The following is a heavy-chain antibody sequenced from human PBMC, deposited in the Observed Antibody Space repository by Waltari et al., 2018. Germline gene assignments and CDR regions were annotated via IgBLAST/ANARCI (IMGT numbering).Heavy chain of an antibody. D-gene: IGHD3-3*01. J-gene: IGHJ4*02. CDR2: IDPSDSDT. Sequence: EVQLVQSGAEMKKPGQSLKISCKWSGYSSTRYWIAWVRQMSGKGLEWMAIIDPSDSDTRYSPSFQGQVTISVDKSTSTAYLQWNSLRASDTAVYFCARLFGFGNNADYWGQGTLVTVSS. CDR3: ARLFGFGNNADY. V-gene: IGHV5-51*01. CDR1: GYSSTRYW.